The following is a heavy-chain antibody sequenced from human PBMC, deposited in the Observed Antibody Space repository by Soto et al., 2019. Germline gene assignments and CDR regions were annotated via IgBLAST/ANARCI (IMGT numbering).Heavy chain of an antibody. Sequence: PSETLSLTCRVSSRSVDNGNYCWNWIRQSPAKGRDGLGHILLTGITNCNPSLKTRLTISVDTSKNEFSLKLNSVTAADTAVYYCARGLTMGALPSHFHYWGQGNQVT. CDR3: ARGLTMGALPSHFHY. CDR1: SRSVDNGNYC. J-gene: IGHJ4*02. D-gene: IGHD3-16*02. V-gene: IGHV4-61*01. CDR2: ILLTGIT.